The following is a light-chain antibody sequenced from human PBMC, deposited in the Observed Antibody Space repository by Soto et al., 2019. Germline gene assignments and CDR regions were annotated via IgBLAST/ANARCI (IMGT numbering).Light chain of an antibody. Sequence: QSALTQSPSASGSPGQSVTISCTGTSSDFGNYKDVSWYQQHPGKPPKLMIYEVSKRPSGVPDRFSGSKSGNKASLTVSGLQAEDEADYYCSSWAGSNLWVFGGGTKLTVL. CDR2: EVS. CDR3: SSWAGSNLWV. V-gene: IGLV2-8*01. J-gene: IGLJ3*02. CDR1: SSDFGNYKD.